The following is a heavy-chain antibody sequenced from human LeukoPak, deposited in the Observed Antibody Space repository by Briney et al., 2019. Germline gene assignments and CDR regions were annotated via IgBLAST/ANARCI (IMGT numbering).Heavy chain of an antibody. J-gene: IGHJ4*02. Sequence: GGSLRLSCAASGFTFSSYGMHWVRQAPGKGLEWVANIKQDGSEKYYVDSVKGRFTISRDNAKNSLYLQMNSLRAEDTAVYYCARSPRWIFDYWGQGTLVTVSS. CDR3: ARSPRWIFDY. D-gene: IGHD4-23*01. V-gene: IGHV3-7*01. CDR1: GFTFSSYG. CDR2: IKQDGSEK.